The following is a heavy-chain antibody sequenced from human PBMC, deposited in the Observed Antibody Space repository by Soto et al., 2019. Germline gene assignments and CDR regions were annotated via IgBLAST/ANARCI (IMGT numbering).Heavy chain of an antibody. CDR1: GVHIRGYA. J-gene: IGHJ4*02. D-gene: IGHD6-13*01. CDR3: AKVIAAAGFFDY. V-gene: IGHV3-23*01. Sequence: GGSLILGCPAAGVHIRGYAMSLVRQDPGKGLEWVSAISGSGGSTYYADSVKGRFTISRDNSKNTLYLQMNSLRAEDTAVYYCAKVIAAAGFFDYLGQGTLVIV. CDR2: ISGSGGST.